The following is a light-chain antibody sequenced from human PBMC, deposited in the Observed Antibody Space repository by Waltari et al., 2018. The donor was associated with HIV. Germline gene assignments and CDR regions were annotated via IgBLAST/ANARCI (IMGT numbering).Light chain of an antibody. CDR3: QHFGYS. J-gene: IGKJ2*03. V-gene: IGKV3-20*01. Sequence: EVVLTQSPGTLSLSPGERATLSCRANQNFSRSFLAWYQQKRGQPPRLLIYGASTRAAGIPDRFSGSGSGTDFTLTITRLEPEDFAVYFCQHFGYSFGQGTRLDIK. CDR1: QNFSRSF. CDR2: GAS.